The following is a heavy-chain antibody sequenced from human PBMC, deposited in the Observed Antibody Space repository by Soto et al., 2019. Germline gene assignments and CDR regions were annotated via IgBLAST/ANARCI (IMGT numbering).Heavy chain of an antibody. CDR2: IYPGDSDT. J-gene: IGHJ6*02. Sequence: GESLKISCKGSGYNFTSYWIGWVRQMPGKGLEWVGIIYPGDSDTRYSPSFQGPVTISADKSIGTAYLQWSSLKATDTDMYYCARHGALGNYYYGMDVWGQGTTVSVSS. CDR1: GYNFTSYW. CDR3: ARHGALGNYYYGMDV. D-gene: IGHD1-26*01. V-gene: IGHV5-51*01.